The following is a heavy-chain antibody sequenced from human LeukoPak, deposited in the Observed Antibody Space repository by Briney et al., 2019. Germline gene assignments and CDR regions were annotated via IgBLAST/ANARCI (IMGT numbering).Heavy chain of an antibody. D-gene: IGHD3-3*01. CDR2: IYYSGST. V-gene: IGHV4-30-4*01. CDR3: ARGRFLDAFDI. Sequence: TSETLSLTCTVSGGSISSGDYYWSWIRQPPGKGLEWIGYIYYSGSTYYNPSLKSRVTISVDTSKNQFSLKLSSVTAADTAVYYCARGRFLDAFDIWGQGTMVTVSS. J-gene: IGHJ3*02. CDR1: GGSISSGDYY.